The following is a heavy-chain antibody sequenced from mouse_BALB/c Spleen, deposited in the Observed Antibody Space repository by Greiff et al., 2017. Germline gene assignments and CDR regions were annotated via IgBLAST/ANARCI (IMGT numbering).Heavy chain of an antibody. CDR2: ISTYYGDA. J-gene: IGHJ1*01. Sequence: VQLQESGAELVRPGVSVKISCKGSGYTFTDYAMHWVKQSHAKSLEWIGVISTYYGDASYNQKFKGKATMTVDKSSSTAYMELARLTSEDSAIYYCARRDGSSNWYFDVWGAGTTVTVSS. V-gene: IGHV1S137*01. CDR3: ARRDGSSNWYFDV. CDR1: GYTFTDYA. D-gene: IGHD1-1*01.